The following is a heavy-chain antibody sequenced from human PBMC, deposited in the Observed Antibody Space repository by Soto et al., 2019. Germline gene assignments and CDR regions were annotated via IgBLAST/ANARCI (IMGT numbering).Heavy chain of an antibody. CDR3: AREEGISDWHAFDY. CDR2: ISTYNGNT. CDR1: GYTFTDYG. V-gene: IGHV1-18*04. J-gene: IGHJ4*02. Sequence: ASVKVSCKASGYTFTDYGISWVRQAPGQGLEWMGWISTYNGNTIYAQKIQGRVTMTTDTSTSTAYVELRSLRSDDTAVYYCAREEGISDWHAFDYWGQGTLV. D-gene: IGHD6-19*01.